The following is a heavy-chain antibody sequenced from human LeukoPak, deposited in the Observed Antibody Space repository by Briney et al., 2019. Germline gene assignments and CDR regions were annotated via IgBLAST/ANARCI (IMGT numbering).Heavy chain of an antibody. Sequence: GGSLRLSCAASGFTFSSYAMHWVRQAPGKGLEWVAVISYDGSNKYYADSVKGRFTISRDNSKNTLYLQMNSLRADDTAVYYCARSITMVRGVIGYFDYWGQGTLVTVSS. CDR1: GFTFSSYA. CDR2: ISYDGSNK. CDR3: ARSITMVRGVIGYFDY. D-gene: IGHD3-10*01. J-gene: IGHJ4*02. V-gene: IGHV3-30-3*01.